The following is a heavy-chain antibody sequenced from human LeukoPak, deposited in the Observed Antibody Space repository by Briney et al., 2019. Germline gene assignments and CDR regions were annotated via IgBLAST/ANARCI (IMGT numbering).Heavy chain of an antibody. CDR2: INGDGSTT. Sequence: GGSLRLSCAASGLSFSTYWMHWVRQAPGKELVWVSRINGDGSTTDYADSVKSRFTISRDNAKNTLYLQMNSLRAEDTSVYYCATFSRSASYHFGYWGQGTLVTVSS. V-gene: IGHV3-74*01. D-gene: IGHD1-26*01. CDR3: ATFSRSASYHFGY. J-gene: IGHJ4*02. CDR1: GLSFSTYW.